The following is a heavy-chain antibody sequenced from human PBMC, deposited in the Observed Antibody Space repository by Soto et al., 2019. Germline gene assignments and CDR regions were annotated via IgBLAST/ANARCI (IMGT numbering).Heavy chain of an antibody. CDR2: LYFYGSA. Sequence: VQLVETGGGLIQPGGSLRLSFVVSGFTVSDRRMTWVRQAPRQGLEWVADLYFYGSANYADSVRGRFTISKDDSENTVFLEMNNLRAEDTALYYCARVGTSESFFDYWGQGTLVTVSP. J-gene: IGHJ4*02. CDR3: ARVGTSESFFDY. V-gene: IGHV3-53*02. D-gene: IGHD7-27*01. CDR1: GFTVSDRR.